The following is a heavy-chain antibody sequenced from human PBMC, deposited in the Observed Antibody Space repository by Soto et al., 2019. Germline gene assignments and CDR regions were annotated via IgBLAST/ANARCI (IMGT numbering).Heavy chain of an antibody. Sequence: QVQLVQSGAEVKKPGSSVKVSCKASGGTFSSSTIGWVRQAPGRGLEWMGRIIPILGIANYAQKFQGRVTITADKSTSTAYMELSSLRSEDTAVYYCARDVRDSSGFWFDPWGQGTLVTVSS. CDR1: GGTFSSST. J-gene: IGHJ5*02. D-gene: IGHD3-22*01. CDR2: IIPILGIA. CDR3: ARDVRDSSGFWFDP. V-gene: IGHV1-69*08.